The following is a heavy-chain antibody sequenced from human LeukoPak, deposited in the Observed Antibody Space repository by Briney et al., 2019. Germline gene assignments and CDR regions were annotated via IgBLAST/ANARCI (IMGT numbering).Heavy chain of an antibody. CDR1: GYTFTSYG. D-gene: IGHD5-12*01. J-gene: IGHJ5*02. CDR2: ISAYNGNT. CDR3: ARGRGVSGYKGNWFDP. Sequence: ASVKVSCKASGYTFTSYGISWVRQAPGQGLEWMGWISAYNGNTNYAQKLQGRVTMTTDTSTSTAYMELRSLGSDDTAVYYCARGRGVSGYKGNWFDPWGQGTLVTVSS. V-gene: IGHV1-18*01.